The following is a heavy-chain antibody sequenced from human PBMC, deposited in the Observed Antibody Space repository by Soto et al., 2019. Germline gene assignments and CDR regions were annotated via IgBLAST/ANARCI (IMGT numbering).Heavy chain of an antibody. CDR2: IYYSGNT. J-gene: IGHJ4*02. CDR3: AREGGESSDGLYYFDS. Sequence: SETLSLTCTVSGGSTSSDNYWSWIRQPPGKGLEWIGHIYYSGNTDYNPSLKSRLAISIDTSKNQFSLKLSSVTAADTAVYFCAREGGESSDGLYYFDSWGQGSMVTVYS. V-gene: IGHV4-30-4*01. D-gene: IGHD3-16*01. CDR1: GGSTSSDNY.